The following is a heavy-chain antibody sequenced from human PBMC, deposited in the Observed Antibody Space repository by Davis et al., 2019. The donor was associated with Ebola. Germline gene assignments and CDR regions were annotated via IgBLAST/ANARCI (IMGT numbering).Heavy chain of an antibody. CDR3: ASQLEGLRLGELSDYYFDY. D-gene: IGHD3-16*02. J-gene: IGHJ4*02. CDR1: GYSFTSYW. V-gene: IGHV5-51*01. CDR2: IYPGDSDT. Sequence: KVSCKGSGYSFTSYWIGWVRQMPGKGLEWMGIIYPGDSDTRYSPSFQGQVTISADKSISTAYLQWSSLKASDTAMYYCASQLEGLRLGELSDYYFDYWGQGTLVTVSS.